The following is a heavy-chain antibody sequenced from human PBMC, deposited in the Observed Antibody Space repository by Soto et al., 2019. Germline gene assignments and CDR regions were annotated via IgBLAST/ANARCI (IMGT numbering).Heavy chain of an antibody. Sequence: EVQLLESGGGLVQPGGSLRLSCAASGFTFSSYAMSWVRQAPGKGLEWVSAISGSGGSTYYADSVKGRFTISRDNAKNTLYLEMNSLRAEDTAVYYCARETSGYSLLTDYWGEGTVVTVSS. CDR1: GFTFSSYA. D-gene: IGHD3-3*01. CDR3: ARETSGYSLLTDY. CDR2: ISGSGGST. V-gene: IGHV3-23*01. J-gene: IGHJ4*02.